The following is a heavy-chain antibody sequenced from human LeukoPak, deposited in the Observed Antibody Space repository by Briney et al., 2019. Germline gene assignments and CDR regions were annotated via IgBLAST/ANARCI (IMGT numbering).Heavy chain of an antibody. CDR1: GFTVSSNY. Sequence: GGSLRLSCAASGFTVSSNYVTWVRQAPGKGLEWVSVISSAGSTYYADSVKGRFTISRDNSKNTLYLQMTSLRAEDTAVYYCVTSGWFYYFDYWGQGTLVTVSS. CDR3: VTSGWFYYFDY. V-gene: IGHV3-53*01. D-gene: IGHD6-19*01. J-gene: IGHJ4*02. CDR2: ISSAGST.